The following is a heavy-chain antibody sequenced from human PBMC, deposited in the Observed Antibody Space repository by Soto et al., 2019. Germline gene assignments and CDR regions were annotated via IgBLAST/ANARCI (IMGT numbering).Heavy chain of an antibody. CDR2: IIPIFGTA. Sequence: QVQLVQSGAEVKKPGSSVKVSCKASGGTFSSYAISWVRQAPGQGLEWMGGIIPIFGTANYAQKFQGRVTIXXDXSXXNAHMELSSLRSEDTAVYYCARDPIAVAEENWFDPWGQGTLVTVSS. D-gene: IGHD6-19*01. CDR1: GGTFSSYA. CDR3: ARDPIAVAEENWFDP. V-gene: IGHV1-69*12. J-gene: IGHJ5*02.